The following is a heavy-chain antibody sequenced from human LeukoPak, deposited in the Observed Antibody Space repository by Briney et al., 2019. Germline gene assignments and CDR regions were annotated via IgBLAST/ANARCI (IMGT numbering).Heavy chain of an antibody. D-gene: IGHD6-6*01. Sequence: SETLSLTCTVSGGSISSYYWSWIRQPPGKGLEWIGYIYYSGSTNYNPSLKSRVTISVDTPKNQFSLKLSSVTAADTAVYYCARRRSGTSSEFDPWGQGILVTVSS. CDR1: GGSISSYY. V-gene: IGHV4-59*08. J-gene: IGHJ5*02. CDR3: ARRRSGTSSEFDP. CDR2: IYYSGST.